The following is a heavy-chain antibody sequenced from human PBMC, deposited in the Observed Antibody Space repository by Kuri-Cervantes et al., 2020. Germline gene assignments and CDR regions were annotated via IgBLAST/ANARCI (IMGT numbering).Heavy chain of an antibody. J-gene: IGHJ6*02. CDR3: ARKHYDFWPGRRNGMDV. CDR2: ITWNSGKI. D-gene: IGHD3-3*01. V-gene: IGHV3-9*01. CDR1: GFTFDDYD. Sequence: SLKISCAASGFTFDDYDMHWVRQAPGKGLEWVSGITWNSGKIGYADSVKGRFTISRDNSKNTLYLQMNSLRAEDTAVYYCARKHYDFWPGRRNGMDVWGQGTTVTVSS.